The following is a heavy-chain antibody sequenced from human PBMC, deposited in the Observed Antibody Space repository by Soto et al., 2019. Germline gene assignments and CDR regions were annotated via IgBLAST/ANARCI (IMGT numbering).Heavy chain of an antibody. CDR1: GYTFTSYG. CDR2: ISAYNGNT. CDR3: ARAGSYRLSGDAFDI. J-gene: IGHJ3*02. V-gene: IGHV1-18*01. D-gene: IGHD1-26*01. Sequence: ASVKVSCKASGYTFTSYGISWVRQAPGQGLEWMGWISAYNGNTNYAQKLQGRVTMTTDTSTSTAYMELRSLRPDDTAVYYCARAGSYRLSGDAFDIWGQGTMVTVSS.